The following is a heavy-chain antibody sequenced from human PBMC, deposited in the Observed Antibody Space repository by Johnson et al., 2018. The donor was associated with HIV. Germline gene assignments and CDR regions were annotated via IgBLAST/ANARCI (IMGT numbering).Heavy chain of an antibody. CDR1: GFTFSSYG. CDR3: AKAFDDSSSSMAFDI. J-gene: IGHJ3*02. V-gene: IGHV3-30*02. D-gene: IGHD6-6*01. Sequence: VLLLESGGGVVQPGGSLRLSCAASGFTFSSYGMHWVRQAPGKGLEWVAFIRYDGSNNYYADSVKGRFTISRDNSKNTLYLQMNSLRAEDTAVYYCAKAFDDSSSSMAFDIWGQGTMVTVSS. CDR2: IRYDGSNN.